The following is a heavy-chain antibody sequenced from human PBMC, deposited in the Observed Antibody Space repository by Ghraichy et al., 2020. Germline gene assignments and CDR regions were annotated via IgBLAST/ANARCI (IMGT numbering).Heavy chain of an antibody. Sequence: SETLSLTCSVSGGSLSSSSNYWGWIRQPPGKGLEWIGTMYYNGITYSKWSLKSRATVSIDTSKNQASLKLISVTAAATAVYYCARIRIGQLGPAEGAFDIWGQGTTVTVSS. CDR1: GGSLSSSSNY. CDR3: ARIRIGQLGPAEGAFDI. CDR2: MYYNGIT. V-gene: IGHV4-39*01. J-gene: IGHJ3*02. D-gene: IGHD1-1*01.